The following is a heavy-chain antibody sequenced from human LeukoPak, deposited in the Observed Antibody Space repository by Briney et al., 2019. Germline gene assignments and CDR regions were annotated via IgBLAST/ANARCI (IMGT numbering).Heavy chain of an antibody. CDR2: IYNSVTT. CDR3: ARDLITVTKGFDI. V-gene: IGHV4-59*11. CDR1: GGSISNHY. Sequence: SETLSLTCTVSGGSISNHYWSWIRQPPGKGLEWIGYIYNSVTTNYNPSLKSRVTISVDTSKNQFSLKLSSVTAADTAVYYCARDLITVTKGFDIWGQGTMVSVSS. J-gene: IGHJ3*02. D-gene: IGHD4-17*01.